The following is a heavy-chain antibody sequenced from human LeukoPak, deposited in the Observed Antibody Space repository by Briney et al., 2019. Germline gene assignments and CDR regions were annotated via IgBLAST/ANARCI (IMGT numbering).Heavy chain of an antibody. Sequence: PSETLSLTCTVSGGSISSGGYYWSWIRQHPGKGLEWIGYIHYSGSTYYNPSLKSRVTISVDTSKNQFSLKLSSVTAADTAVYYCARELGSYCSGGSCYLYNWFDPWGQGTLVTVSS. CDR2: IHYSGST. D-gene: IGHD2-15*01. J-gene: IGHJ5*02. CDR1: GGSISSGGYY. CDR3: ARELGSYCSGGSCYLYNWFDP. V-gene: IGHV4-31*03.